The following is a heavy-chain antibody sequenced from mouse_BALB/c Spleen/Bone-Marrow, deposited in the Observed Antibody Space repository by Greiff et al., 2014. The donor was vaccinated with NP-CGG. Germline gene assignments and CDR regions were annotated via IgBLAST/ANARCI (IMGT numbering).Heavy chain of an antibody. CDR3: ARITTATGAMDY. CDR1: GFSLTNYG. D-gene: IGHD1-2*01. V-gene: IGHV2-9*02. Sequence: QVQLQQSGPGLVAPSQSLSIICTVSGFSLTNYGVHWVRRPPGKGLEWLGVIWADGSTNYNSALMSRLSISKDNSKSQVFFKMNSLQTDDTAMYYCARITTATGAMDYWGQGTSVTVSS. CDR2: IWADGST. J-gene: IGHJ4*01.